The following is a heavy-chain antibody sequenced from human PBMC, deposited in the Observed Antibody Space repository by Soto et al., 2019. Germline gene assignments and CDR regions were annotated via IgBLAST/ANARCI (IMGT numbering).Heavy chain of an antibody. Sequence: SETLSLTCTVSGASISSGGYYWSWIRQLPGKGLEWIGYIYNIGNSGTAYYNPSLESRLTISIDTTDNQFSLKLNSVTAADTAVYYCAREKTPMSPHYFYYGMDVWGQGTTVTVSS. CDR1: GASISSGGYY. J-gene: IGHJ6*02. V-gene: IGHV4-31*03. D-gene: IGHD3-9*01. CDR3: AREKTPMSPHYFYYGMDV. CDR2: IYNIGNSGTA.